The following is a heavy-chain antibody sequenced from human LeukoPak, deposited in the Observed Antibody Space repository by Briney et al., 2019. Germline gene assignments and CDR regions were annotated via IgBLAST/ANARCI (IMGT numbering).Heavy chain of an antibody. J-gene: IGHJ4*02. CDR1: GGSFSGYY. CDR3: ARAGFQYYDFWSGYLSY. V-gene: IGHV4-34*01. Sequence: SETLSLTCAVYGGSFSGYYWSWIRQPPGKGLEWIGEINHSGSTNYNPSLKSRVTISVDTSKNQSSLKLSSVTAADTAVYYCARAGFQYYDFWSGYLSYWGQGTLVTVSS. CDR2: INHSGST. D-gene: IGHD3-3*01.